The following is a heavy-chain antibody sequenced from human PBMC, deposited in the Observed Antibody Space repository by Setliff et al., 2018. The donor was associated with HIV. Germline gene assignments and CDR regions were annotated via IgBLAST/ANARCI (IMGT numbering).Heavy chain of an antibody. CDR3: ASDFATGY. CDR1: GFTFSYYG. V-gene: IGHV3-30*02. CDR2: IRYDGSYK. J-gene: IGHJ4*02. Sequence: PGGSLRLSCAASGFTFSYYGMHWVRQAPGKGLEWVTSIRYDGSYKYYADSVRGRFTISRDNSKNTLYLQMNSLRAEDTAIYYCASDFATGYWGQGMLVTVSS.